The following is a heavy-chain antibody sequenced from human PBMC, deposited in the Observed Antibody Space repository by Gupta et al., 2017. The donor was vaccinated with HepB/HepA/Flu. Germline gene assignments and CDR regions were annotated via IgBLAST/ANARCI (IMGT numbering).Heavy chain of an antibody. CDR3: ARDEIYDFWSGYYPTVYYFDY. V-gene: IGHV3-33*01. D-gene: IGHD3-3*01. Sequence: QVQLVESGGGVVQPGRSLRLSCAASGFTFSSYGMHWVRQAPGKGLEWVAVIWYDGSNKYYADSVKGRFTISRDNSKNTLYLQMNSLRAEDTAVYYCARDEIYDFWSGYYPTVYYFDYWGQGTLVTVSS. CDR1: GFTFSSYG. CDR2: IWYDGSNK. J-gene: IGHJ4*02.